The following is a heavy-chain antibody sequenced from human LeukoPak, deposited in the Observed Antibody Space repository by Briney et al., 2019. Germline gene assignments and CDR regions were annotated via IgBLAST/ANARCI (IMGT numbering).Heavy chain of an antibody. CDR1: GYSFTSYA. CDR3: ARDSGSGNNDY. V-gene: IGHV1-3*01. J-gene: IGHJ4*02. D-gene: IGHD1-26*01. Sequence: ASVKVSCKASGYSFTSYAIHWVRQAPGQRLEWMGWISAGNGNTKYSQNFQGRVTFISNTSATTAFMELSSLRSEDAAVYYCARDSGSGNNDYWGQGTLVTVSS. CDR2: ISAGNGNT.